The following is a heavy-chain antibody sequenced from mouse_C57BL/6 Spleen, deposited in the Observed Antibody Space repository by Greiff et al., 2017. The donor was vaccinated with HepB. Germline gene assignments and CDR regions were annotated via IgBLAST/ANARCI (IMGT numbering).Heavy chain of an antibody. V-gene: IGHV5-4*01. J-gene: IGHJ2*01. CDR2: ISDGGSYT. CDR1: GFTFSSYA. CDR3: ARDLEDSSGYQYYFDY. D-gene: IGHD3-2*02. Sequence: EVKVVESGGGLVKPGGSLKLSCAASGFTFSSYAMSWVRQTPEKRLEWVATISDGGSYTYYPDNVKGRFTISRDNAKNNLYLQMSHLKSEDTAMYYCARDLEDSSGYQYYFDYWGQGTTLTVSS.